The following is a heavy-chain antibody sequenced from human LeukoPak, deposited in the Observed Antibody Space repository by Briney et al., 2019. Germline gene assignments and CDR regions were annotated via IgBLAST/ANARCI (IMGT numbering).Heavy chain of an antibody. D-gene: IGHD6-13*01. J-gene: IGHJ4*02. CDR1: GFSFSTYA. CDR2: ISSSSSYI. V-gene: IGHV3-21*01. Sequence: GGSLRLSCAASGFSFSTYAMYWVRLAPGKGLEWVSSISSSSSYIYYADSVKGRFTISRDNAKNSLYLQMNSLRAEDTAVYYCARNPAAGGYYFDYWGQGTLVTVSS. CDR3: ARNPAAGGYYFDY.